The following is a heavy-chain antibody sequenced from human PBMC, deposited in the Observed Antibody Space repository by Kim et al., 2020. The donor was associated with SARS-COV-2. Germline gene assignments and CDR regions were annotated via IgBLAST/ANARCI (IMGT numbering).Heavy chain of an antibody. CDR1: GFTFSNAW. J-gene: IGHJ4*02. CDR3: TTSMVRGVIYYYFDY. D-gene: IGHD3-10*01. CDR2: IKSKTDGGTT. V-gene: IGHV3-15*01. Sequence: GGSLRLSCAASGFTFSNAWMSWVRQAPGKGLEWVGRIKSKTDGGTTDYAAPVKGRFTISRDDSKNTLYLQMNSLKTEDTAVYYCTTSMVRGVIYYYFDYWAREPWSPSPQ.